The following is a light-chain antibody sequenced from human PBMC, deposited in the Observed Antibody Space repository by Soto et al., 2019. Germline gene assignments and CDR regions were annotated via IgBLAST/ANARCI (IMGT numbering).Light chain of an antibody. CDR1: SSDVGGYNY. CDR3: SSYTSSAVV. Sequence: QSALTQPASVSGSPGQSITISCTGTSSDVGGYNYVSWYQLHPGKAPKLMIYDVTYRPSGVSDRFSGPKSGNTASLTISGLQAEDEADYYCSSYTSSAVVFGGGTKLTVL. J-gene: IGLJ2*01. V-gene: IGLV2-14*01. CDR2: DVT.